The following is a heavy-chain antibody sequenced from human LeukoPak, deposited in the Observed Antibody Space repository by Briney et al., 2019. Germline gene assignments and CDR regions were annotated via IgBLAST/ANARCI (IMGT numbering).Heavy chain of an antibody. CDR3: ARSSEGRYYYDSSGFSYYYYYMDV. V-gene: IGHV4-59*01. Sequence: SETLSLTCTVSGGSISSYHWSWIRQPPGKGLEWIGYIYYSGSTYYNPSRRTRVTISVDTSKNQFSLHPSSVTAADPAVYYCARSSEGRYYYDSSGFSYYYYYMDVWGKGTTVTTSS. CDR1: GGSISSYH. J-gene: IGHJ6*03. CDR2: IYYSGST. D-gene: IGHD3-22*01.